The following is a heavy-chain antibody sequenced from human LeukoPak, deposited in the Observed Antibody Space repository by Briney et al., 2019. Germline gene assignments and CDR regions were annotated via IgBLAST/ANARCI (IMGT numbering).Heavy chain of an antibody. J-gene: IGHJ4*02. Sequence: GGSLRLSCAASGXTFSSYNMNWVRQAPGKGLEWVSYITSSSTTIYYADSVKGRFTISRDNAKNSLCLQMNSLRDEDTAVYYCAREPLDFWGQGTLVTVSS. CDR3: AREPLDF. V-gene: IGHV3-48*02. CDR1: GXTFSSYN. CDR2: ITSSSTTI.